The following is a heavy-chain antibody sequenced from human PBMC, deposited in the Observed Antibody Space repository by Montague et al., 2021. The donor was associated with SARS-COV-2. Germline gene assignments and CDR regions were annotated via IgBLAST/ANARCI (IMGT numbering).Heavy chain of an antibody. D-gene: IGHD7-27*01. J-gene: IGHJ4*02. Sequence: SLRLSCAASGFTSSIYSMNWVRQAPGKGLEWVSYITGTSSLVHYADSVKGRFTISRDNAQNSLYLQMNSLRDEDTAVYYCARSTGHFDYWGLGTLVTASS. CDR3: ARSTGHFDY. CDR1: GFTSSIYS. CDR2: ITGTSSLV. V-gene: IGHV3-48*02.